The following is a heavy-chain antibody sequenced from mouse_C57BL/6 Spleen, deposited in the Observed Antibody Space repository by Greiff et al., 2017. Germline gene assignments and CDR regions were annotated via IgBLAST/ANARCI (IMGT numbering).Heavy chain of an antibody. J-gene: IGHJ2*01. CDR1: GYTFSDYG. CDR3: ARRFLREGYYFDY. D-gene: IGHD1-1*01. CDR2: ISSGSSTI. V-gene: IGHV5-17*01. Sequence: EVLLQQSGGGLVKPGGSLKLSCAASGYTFSDYGMHWVRQAPGKGLEWVAYISSGSSTINYTHTLKGRFTFSGDNSNNTVYLQLTSLRSEDTAMYYCARRFLREGYYFDYWGQGTTLTVSS.